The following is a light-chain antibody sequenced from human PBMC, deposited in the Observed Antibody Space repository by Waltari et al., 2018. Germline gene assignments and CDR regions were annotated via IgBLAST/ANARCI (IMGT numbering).Light chain of an antibody. CDR2: GAS. CDR1: QSFSASY. Sequence: DSVLTQSPATVPLSPGERATLSCRASQSFSASYLAWYQQKPGQAPRLLIYGASSTATGIPDRFSGSGSGTDFTLTISSLEPEDFAVYYCQHYGTSPPFTFGPGTTVDV. V-gene: IGKV3-20*01. CDR3: QHYGTSPPFT. J-gene: IGKJ3*01.